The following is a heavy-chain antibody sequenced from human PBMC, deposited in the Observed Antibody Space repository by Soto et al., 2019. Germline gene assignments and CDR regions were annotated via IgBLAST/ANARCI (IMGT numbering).Heavy chain of an antibody. CDR1: GGTFSSYA. V-gene: IGHV1-69*01. Sequence: QVQLVQSGAEVKKPGSSVKVSCKASGGTFSSYAISWVRQAPGQGLEWMGGIIPIFGTANYAQKFQGRVTITADEPTSTAYMELSSLRSEDTAVYYCAGHTGRWSQWELHFDYWGQGTLVTVSS. J-gene: IGHJ4*02. CDR3: AGHTGRWSQWELHFDY. D-gene: IGHD1-26*01. CDR2: IIPIFGTA.